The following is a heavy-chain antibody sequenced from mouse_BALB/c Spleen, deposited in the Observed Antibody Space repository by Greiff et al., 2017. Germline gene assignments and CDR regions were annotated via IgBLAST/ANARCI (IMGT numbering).Heavy chain of an antibody. J-gene: IGHJ4*01. CDR2: ISSGSSTI. D-gene: IGHD1-1*01. Sequence: EVKLVESGGGLVQPGGSRKLSCAASGFTFSSFGMHWVRQAPEKGLEWVAYISSGSSTIYYADTVKGRFTISRDNPKNTLFLQMTSLRSEDTAMYYCARGGSSRYYAMDDWGQGTSVTVSS. V-gene: IGHV5-17*02. CDR1: GFTFSSFG. CDR3: ARGGSSRYYAMDD.